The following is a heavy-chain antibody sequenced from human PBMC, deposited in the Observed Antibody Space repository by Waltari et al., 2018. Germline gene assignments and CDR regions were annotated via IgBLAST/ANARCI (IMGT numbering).Heavy chain of an antibody. V-gene: IGHV4-39*07. CDR3: ARGLGAIY. J-gene: IGHJ4*01. Sequence: QLQMQESGPGLVRPSETLSLTCAVSGGSITTITYFWGWIRQPPGKGLEWIVSFSYNGNTYYNPSLKSQVTISGDTSKNQFSLLLSSVTAADTAVYYCARGLGAIYWGHGTLVTVSS. CDR1: GGSITTITYF. D-gene: IGHD2-21*01. CDR2: FSYNGNT.